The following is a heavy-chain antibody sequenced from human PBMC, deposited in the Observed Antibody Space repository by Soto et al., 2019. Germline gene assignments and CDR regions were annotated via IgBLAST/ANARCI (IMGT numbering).Heavy chain of an antibody. V-gene: IGHV1-18*01. Sequence: ASVKVSCKASGYTFSNYGISWVRQAPGQGLEWMGWISAYNGNTNYAQKLQGRVTMTTDTSTSTAYMELRSLRSDDTAVYYCARGVITIFGVVITPLFDYWGQGTPVTVSS. CDR3: ARGVITIFGVVITPLFDY. J-gene: IGHJ4*02. CDR1: GYTFSNYG. D-gene: IGHD3-3*01. CDR2: ISAYNGNT.